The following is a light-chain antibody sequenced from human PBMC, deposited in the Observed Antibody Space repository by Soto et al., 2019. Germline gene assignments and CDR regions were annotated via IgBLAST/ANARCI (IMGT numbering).Light chain of an antibody. Sequence: QSALTQPASVSGSPGQSITISCTGTSSDVGGYNYVSWYQQHPGKAPKLMIYDVSNRPSGVSNRFSASKSGNTASLTISGLQAAEEADYYCSSSTSSSTVYVFGTGTKLTVL. V-gene: IGLV2-14*01. CDR1: SSDVGGYNY. CDR2: DVS. CDR3: SSSTSSSTVYV. J-gene: IGLJ1*01.